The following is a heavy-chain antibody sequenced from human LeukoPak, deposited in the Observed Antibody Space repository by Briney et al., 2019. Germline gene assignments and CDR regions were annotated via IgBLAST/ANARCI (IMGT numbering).Heavy chain of an antibody. CDR3: ARDHYCYSTSCYFDY. CDR1: GYSFTNYW. CDR2: IFPGDSNI. Sequence: GESLKISCRASGYSFTNYWVGWVRQMPGKGMEYMGIIFPGDSNIRYNPSFQGQVTMSVNKSTNTAYLQWSSLKASDTAMYYCARDHYCYSTSCYFDYWGQGTLVTVSS. V-gene: IGHV5-51*01. J-gene: IGHJ4*02. D-gene: IGHD2-2*01.